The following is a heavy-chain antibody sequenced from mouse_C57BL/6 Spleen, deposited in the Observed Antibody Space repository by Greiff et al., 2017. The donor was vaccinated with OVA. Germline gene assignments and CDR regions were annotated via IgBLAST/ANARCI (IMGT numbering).Heavy chain of an antibody. V-gene: IGHV6-3*01. CDR1: GFTFSNYW. CDR2: IRFKSDTYSS. D-gene: IGHD2-1*01. Sequence: EVKVVESGGGLVQPGGSMKLSCVASGFTFSNYWMNWVRQSPEKGLEWVAQIRFKSDTYSSHYAVSVKGRFTISRDESKSSVYLQMHNLRAEDTGIYYCTDLLWSDDWGQGTTLTVSS. J-gene: IGHJ2*01. CDR3: TDLLWSDD.